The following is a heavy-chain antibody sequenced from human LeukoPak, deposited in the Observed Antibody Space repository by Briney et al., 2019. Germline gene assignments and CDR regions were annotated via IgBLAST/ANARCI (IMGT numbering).Heavy chain of an antibody. CDR1: GFTFSSYA. CDR2: ISGSGGST. D-gene: IGHD2-2*01. CDR3: ASQGYCSSTSCYFHYYYYMDV. Sequence: PGGSLRLSCAASGFTFSSYAMSWVRQAPGKGLEWVSAISGSGGSTYYADSVKGRFTISRDNSKNTLYLQMNSLRAEDTAVYYCASQGYCSSTSCYFHYYYYMDVWGKGTTVTVSS. J-gene: IGHJ6*03. V-gene: IGHV3-23*01.